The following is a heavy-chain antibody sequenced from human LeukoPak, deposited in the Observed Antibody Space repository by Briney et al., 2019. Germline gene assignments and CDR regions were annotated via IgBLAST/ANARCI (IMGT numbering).Heavy chain of an antibody. CDR1: GFTFSSLV. V-gene: IGHV3-23*01. CDR3: AKGEQVDDGVFDS. D-gene: IGHD1-26*01. CDR2: SRGNGDTI. Sequence: GGALRVSCAASGFTFSSLVVTRVRQAPGEGPEWVWSSRGNGDTIYTTDSVKGRFTISTDNSTNTLYLELNSLRVEGTATFYCAKGEQVDDGVFDSSGEGSMGTV. J-gene: IGHJ4*02.